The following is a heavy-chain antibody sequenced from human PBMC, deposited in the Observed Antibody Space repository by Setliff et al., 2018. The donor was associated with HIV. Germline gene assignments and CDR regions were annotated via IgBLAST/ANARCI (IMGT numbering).Heavy chain of an antibody. CDR1: GYSFTSYG. J-gene: IGHJ4*02. V-gene: IGHV1-18*01. D-gene: IGHD3-22*01. Sequence: ASVNVSCKASGYSFTSYGISWVRQAPGQGLEWMGWISTYNGNKNYAQNLQDRVTMTTDTSTSTAYMELRSLRFDDTAVYYCARFPNPSQIVVIMPPDYWGQGTLVTVSS. CDR3: ARFPNPSQIVVIMPPDY. CDR2: ISTYNGNK.